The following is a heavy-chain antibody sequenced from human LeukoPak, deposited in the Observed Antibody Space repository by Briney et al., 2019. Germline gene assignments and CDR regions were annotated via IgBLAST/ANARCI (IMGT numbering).Heavy chain of an antibody. CDR3: ARMQDGGNNALLSYFDY. Sequence: SVKVSCKASGGTFSSYAISWVRQAPGQGLEWMGGIIPIFGTANYAQKFQGRVTITTDESTSTAYMELSSLRSEDTAVYYCARMQDGGNNALLSYFDYWGQGTLVTVSS. J-gene: IGHJ4*02. V-gene: IGHV1-69*05. CDR1: GGTFSSYA. D-gene: IGHD4-23*01. CDR2: IIPIFGTA.